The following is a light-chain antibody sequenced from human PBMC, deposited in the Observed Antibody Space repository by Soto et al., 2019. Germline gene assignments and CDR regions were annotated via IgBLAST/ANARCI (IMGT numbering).Light chain of an antibody. CDR1: QGISSY. CDR3: QQTYSAPHT. V-gene: IGKV1-39*01. J-gene: IGKJ2*01. CDR2: AAI. Sequence: IQLTQSPSSLSASVGDRVTITCRASQGISSYLAWYQQKPGKAPKFLIYAAISLQSGVPSRLSGSGSGTDFTLTISSLQPEDFATYYCQQTYSAPHTFGQGTKVDIK.